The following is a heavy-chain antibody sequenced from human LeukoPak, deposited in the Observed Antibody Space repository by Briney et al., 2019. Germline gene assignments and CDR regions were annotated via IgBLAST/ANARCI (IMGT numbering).Heavy chain of an antibody. D-gene: IGHD4-11*01. CDR3: ARVTTDGWFDP. J-gene: IGHJ5*02. CDR2: IYDSGST. CDR1: CGSISSSSYC. Sequence: SETLSLTCTVSCGSISSSSYCWGWIRQPPGKGLEWIGSIYDSGSTYYNPPLKIRVTISVDTSKNQFSLKLSSVAAADTAVYYCARVTTDGWFDPWGQGTLVTVSS. V-gene: IGHV4-39*01.